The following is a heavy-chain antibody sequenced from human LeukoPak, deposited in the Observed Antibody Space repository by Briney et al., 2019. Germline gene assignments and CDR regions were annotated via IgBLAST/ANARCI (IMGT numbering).Heavy chain of an antibody. CDR3: ARVPGVVAATDDAFDI. Sequence: ASVKVSCKASGYTFTSYDINWVRQATGQGLEWMGWMNPNSGNTGYAQKFQGRVTITRNTSISTAYMELSSLRSEDTAVYYCARVPGVVAATDDAFDIWGQGTMVTVSS. CDR1: GYTFTSYD. CDR2: MNPNSGNT. V-gene: IGHV1-8*03. D-gene: IGHD2-15*01. J-gene: IGHJ3*02.